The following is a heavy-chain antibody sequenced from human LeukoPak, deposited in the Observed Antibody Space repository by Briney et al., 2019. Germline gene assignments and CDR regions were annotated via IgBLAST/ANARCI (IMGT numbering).Heavy chain of an antibody. CDR1: GGSFSGYY. D-gene: IGHD2-2*02. Sequence: SETLSLTCAVYGGSFSGYYWSWIRQPPGKGLEWIGEINHSGSTNYNPSLKSRVTISVDTSKNQFSLKLSSVTAADTAVYYCARVVPAPVPYYYYGMDVWGQGTTVTVSS. CDR2: INHSGST. J-gene: IGHJ6*02. V-gene: IGHV4-34*01. CDR3: ARVVPAPVPYYYYGMDV.